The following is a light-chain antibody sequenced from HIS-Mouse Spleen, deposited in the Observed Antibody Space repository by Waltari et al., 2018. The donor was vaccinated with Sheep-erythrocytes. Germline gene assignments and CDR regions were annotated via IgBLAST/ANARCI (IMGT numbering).Light chain of an antibody. CDR3: QAWDSSTVV. J-gene: IGLJ2*01. Sequence: SYELTQPPSVSVSPGQTASITCSGDKLGDKYACWYQQKPGQAPVLVSYQDSKRPSGIPVRFSGSNPGNTATLTISGTQAMDEADYYCQAWDSSTVVFGGGTKLTVL. V-gene: IGLV3-1*01. CDR2: QDS. CDR1: KLGDKY.